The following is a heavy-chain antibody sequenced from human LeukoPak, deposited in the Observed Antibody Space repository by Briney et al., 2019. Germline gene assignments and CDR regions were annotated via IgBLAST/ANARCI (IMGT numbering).Heavy chain of an antibody. CDR2: IDSRSSYI. V-gene: IGHV3-21*01. CDR1: GFTFSSNA. J-gene: IGHJ4*02. CDR3: ARGPHGGFVIIPTEF. Sequence: GGSLRLSCAASGFTFSSNAMNWVRQAPGKGLEWVSSIDSRSSYIYYADSVKGRFTISRANAKNSLFLQMNSLRAEDTAVYYCARGPHGGFVIIPTEFWGQGTLVTVSS. D-gene: IGHD3-3*01.